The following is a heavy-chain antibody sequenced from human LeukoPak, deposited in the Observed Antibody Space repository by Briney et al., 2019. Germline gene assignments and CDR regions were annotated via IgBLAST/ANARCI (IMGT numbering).Heavy chain of an antibody. CDR3: ARIGYSSSSFDY. D-gene: IGHD6-6*01. Sequence: GGSLRLSCAASGFTFSNYWMSWVRQAPGKGLEWVANIKQDGSVKYYVDSVKGRFTISRDNAQNSVYLQMNSLRAEDTAVYYCARIGYSSSSFDYWGQGTLVTVSS. CDR2: IKQDGSVK. V-gene: IGHV3-7*01. CDR1: GFTFSNYW. J-gene: IGHJ4*02.